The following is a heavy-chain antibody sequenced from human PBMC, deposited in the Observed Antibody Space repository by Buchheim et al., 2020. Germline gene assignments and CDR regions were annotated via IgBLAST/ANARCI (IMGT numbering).Heavy chain of an antibody. J-gene: IGHJ4*02. D-gene: IGHD3-16*01. CDR2: ISDSDETT. CDR1: GFTFSTYA. V-gene: IGHV3-23*01. Sequence: EVQLSESGGDLVQPGGSLRLSCAASGFTFSTYAMSWVRQAPGKGLEWVSSISDSDETTFYADSVKGRVTISRDTSKNMLFLGMNSLRADDTALYYCAKVGGTGHYAPFDSWGQGTL. CDR3: AKVGGTGHYAPFDS.